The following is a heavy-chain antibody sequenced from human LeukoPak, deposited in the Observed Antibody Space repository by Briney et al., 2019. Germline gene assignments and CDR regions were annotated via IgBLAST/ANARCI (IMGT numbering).Heavy chain of an antibody. CDR1: GGTFSSYA. Sequence: ASVKVSRKASGGTFSSYAISWVRQAPGQGLEWMGRIIPIFGTANYAQKFQGRVTITTDESTSTAYMELSSLRSEDTAVYYCARGYCSGGSCYSGYFQHWGQGTLVTVSS. CDR3: ARGYCSGGSCYSGYFQH. CDR2: IIPIFGTA. D-gene: IGHD2-15*01. V-gene: IGHV1-69*05. J-gene: IGHJ1*01.